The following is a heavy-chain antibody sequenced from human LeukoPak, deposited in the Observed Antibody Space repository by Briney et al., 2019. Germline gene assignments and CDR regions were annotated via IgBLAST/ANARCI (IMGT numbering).Heavy chain of an antibody. CDR1: GFTFSSYE. J-gene: IGHJ2*01. Sequence: GGSLRLSCAASGFTFSSYEMNWVRQAPGKGLEWVSYISSGGNTIYYADSVKGRFTISRGNAKNSLYLQMNSLRAEDTAVYYCARDWDDGFDLWGRGTLVTVSS. CDR2: ISSGGNTI. V-gene: IGHV3-48*03. D-gene: IGHD1-26*01. CDR3: ARDWDDGFDL.